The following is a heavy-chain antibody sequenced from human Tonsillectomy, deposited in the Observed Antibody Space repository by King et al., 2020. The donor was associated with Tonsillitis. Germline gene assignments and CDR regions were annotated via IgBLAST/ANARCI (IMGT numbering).Heavy chain of an antibody. CDR1: GFTFSGSA. CDR3: TRSRQDSSTSTFDY. V-gene: IGHV3-73*02. J-gene: IGHJ4*02. D-gene: IGHD6-6*01. Sequence: EVQLVESGGGLVQPGGSLKLSCAASGFTFSGSAMHWVRQASGKGLEWVGHIRSKANSFATAYAASVKGRFTISREDSKKTAYLQMNSLKTEDTAVYYCTRSRQDSSTSTFDYWGQGTVVTVSS. CDR2: IRSKANSFAT.